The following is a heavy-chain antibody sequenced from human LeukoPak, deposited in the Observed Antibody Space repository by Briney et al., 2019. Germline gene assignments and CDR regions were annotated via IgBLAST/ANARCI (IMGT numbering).Heavy chain of an antibody. Sequence: GGSLRLSCAASGFTFSSYGMHWVRQAPGKGLEWVAVIWYDGSNKYYADSVKGRFTISRDSSKNTLYLQMNSLRAEDTAVYYCAREGSSSPDPYYYYYGMDVWGQGTTVTVSS. CDR3: AREGSSSPDPYYYYYGMDV. D-gene: IGHD6-6*01. V-gene: IGHV3-33*01. J-gene: IGHJ6*02. CDR1: GFTFSSYG. CDR2: IWYDGSNK.